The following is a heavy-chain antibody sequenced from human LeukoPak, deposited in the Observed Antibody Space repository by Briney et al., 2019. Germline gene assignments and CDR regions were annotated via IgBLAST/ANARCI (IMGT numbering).Heavy chain of an antibody. CDR3: ARGIRGAADY. V-gene: IGHV4-61*01. J-gene: IGHJ4*02. CDR2: IYYSGVT. Sequence: SETLSLTCTVSGYSISSGYYWGWIRQPPGKGLEWIGYIYYSGVTNYNPSLKSRVTFSVDTSKSQFSLKLSSVTAADTAVYYCARGIRGAADYWGQGTLVTVSS. D-gene: IGHD3-16*01. CDR1: GYSISSGYY.